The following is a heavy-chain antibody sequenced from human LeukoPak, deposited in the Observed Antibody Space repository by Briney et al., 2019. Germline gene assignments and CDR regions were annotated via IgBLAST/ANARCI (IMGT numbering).Heavy chain of an antibody. D-gene: IGHD1-26*01. J-gene: IGHJ4*02. CDR2: IWPDGSNK. V-gene: IGHV3-33*01. CDR3: ARASGSFDY. Sequence: GGSLRLSCAASGFTFSNYGLHWVRQAPGKGLEWVAVIWPDGSNKYYAGSVKGRFTISRDDSKNTLYLQMNSLRAEDSAVYYCARASGSFDYWGQGTLVTVSS. CDR1: GFTFSNYG.